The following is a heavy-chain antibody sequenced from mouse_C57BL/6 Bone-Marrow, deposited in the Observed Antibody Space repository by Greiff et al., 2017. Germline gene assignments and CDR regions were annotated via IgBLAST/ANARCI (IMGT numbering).Heavy chain of an antibody. CDR2: IRNKANGYTT. D-gene: IGHD1-1*01. J-gene: IGHJ4*01. V-gene: IGHV7-3*01. CDR1: GFTFTDYY. CDR3: ARFYYYGSSYYAMDY. Sequence: EVMLVESGGGLVQPGGSLSLSCAASGFTFTDYYMSWVRQPPGKALEWLGFIRNKANGYTTEYSASVKGRFTISRDNSQSILYLQINALRAEDSATYYCARFYYYGSSYYAMDYWGQGTSVTVSS.